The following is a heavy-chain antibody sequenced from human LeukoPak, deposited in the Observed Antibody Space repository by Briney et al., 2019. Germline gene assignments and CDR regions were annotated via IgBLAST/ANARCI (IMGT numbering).Heavy chain of an antibody. CDR1: GFTFSSYW. V-gene: IGHV3-7*03. CDR2: IKQDGSEK. CDR3: ARDKGADEGSKFDY. J-gene: IGHJ4*02. D-gene: IGHD1-26*01. Sequence: GGSLRLSCAASGFTFSSYWMSWVRQAPGKGLERVANIKQDGSEKYYVDSVKGRFIISRDNAKNSLYLQMNSLRAEDTAVYYCARDKGADEGSKFDYWGQGTLVTVSS.